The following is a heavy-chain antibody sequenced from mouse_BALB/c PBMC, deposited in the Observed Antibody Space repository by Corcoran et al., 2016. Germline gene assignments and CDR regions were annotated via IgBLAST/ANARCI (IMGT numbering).Heavy chain of an antibody. Sequence: EVQLQQSGAELVKPGASVKLSCTASGFNITDTYMHWVKQRPEQGLEWIGRIDPANGNTKYDPKFQGKDTITADTSSNTAYLQLSSLTSEDTAVYYCARWDWYFDVWGAATTVTVSS. CDR1: GFNITDTY. J-gene: IGHJ1*01. V-gene: IGHV14-3*02. CDR3: ARWDWYFDV. CDR2: IDPANGNT.